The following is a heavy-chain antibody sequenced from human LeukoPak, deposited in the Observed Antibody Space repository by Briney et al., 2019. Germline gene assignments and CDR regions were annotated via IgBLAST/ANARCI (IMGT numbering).Heavy chain of an antibody. CDR3: ARGQYSSSWAIYYYYYGMDV. Sequence: GSLRLSCEASGFTFSSYWMHWVRQAPAKGPEWVSRIQNDGSSTVYADSVKGRFTISRDNAKNTLYLQMNTLRVEDTAVYYCARGQYSSSWAIYYYYYGMDVWGRGTTVTVSS. CDR1: GFTFSSYW. V-gene: IGHV3-74*01. D-gene: IGHD6-13*01. J-gene: IGHJ6*02. CDR2: IQNDGSST.